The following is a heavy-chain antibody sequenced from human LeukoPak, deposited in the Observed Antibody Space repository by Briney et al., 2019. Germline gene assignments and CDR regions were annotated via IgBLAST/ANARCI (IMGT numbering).Heavy chain of an antibody. CDR1: GFTFSSYA. CDR3: AKGPGYSYGNYYYYYMDV. V-gene: IGHV3-23*01. Sequence: GGSLRLSCAAPGFTFSSYAMSWVRQAPGKGLEWVSAISGSGGSTYYADSVKGRFTISRDNSKNTPYLQMNSLRAEDTAVYYCAKGPGYSYGNYYYYYMDVWGKGTTVTVSS. J-gene: IGHJ6*03. CDR2: ISGSGGST. D-gene: IGHD5-18*01.